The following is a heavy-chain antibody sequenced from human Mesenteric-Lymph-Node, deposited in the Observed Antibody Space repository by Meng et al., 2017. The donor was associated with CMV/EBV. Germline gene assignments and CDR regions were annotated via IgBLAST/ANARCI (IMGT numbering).Heavy chain of an antibody. D-gene: IGHD3-16*01. J-gene: IGHJ4*02. CDR2: ISTSGRTI. CDR1: GFTFSNYA. CDR3: ARDSGENYFDY. Sequence: GESLKISCAASGFTFSNYAMSWVRQAPGKGPEWVSYISTSGRTIFYADSVKGRFTISRDDAKNSLSLQMNSLRAEDAAVYYCARDSGENYFDYWGQGTLVTVSS. V-gene: IGHV3-48*03.